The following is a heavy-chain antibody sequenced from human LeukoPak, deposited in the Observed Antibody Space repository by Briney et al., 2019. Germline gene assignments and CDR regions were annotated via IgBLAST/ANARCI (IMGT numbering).Heavy chain of an antibody. J-gene: IGHJ6*04. Sequence: GGSLRLSCAATGFTFSSYEMNWVRQAPGKGLEWVSYISSSGSTIYYADSVKGRFTISRDNAKNSLYLQMNSLRAEDTAVYYCARDSKLDIVATSTYYYYGMDVWGKGTTVTVSS. D-gene: IGHD5-12*01. CDR1: GFTFSSYE. CDR2: ISSSGSTI. CDR3: ARDSKLDIVATSTYYYYGMDV. V-gene: IGHV3-48*03.